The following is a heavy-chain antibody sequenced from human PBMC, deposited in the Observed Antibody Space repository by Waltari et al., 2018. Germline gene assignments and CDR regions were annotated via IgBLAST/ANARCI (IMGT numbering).Heavy chain of an antibody. CDR2: IGGTHSNI. Sequence: EERLVESGGGLVKPGGSLRLFFVSFGFRFSDYDRNWVRQAPGTGLEWLSSIGGTHSNIFYAESVRGRFTVSRDNSKNSLYLEMSNVRAEDTGLYYCTRDLYGSGGDWFDPWGQGTLVTVSS. D-gene: IGHD3-10*01. CDR1: GFRFSDYD. CDR3: TRDLYGSGGDWFDP. J-gene: IGHJ5*02. V-gene: IGHV3-21*03.